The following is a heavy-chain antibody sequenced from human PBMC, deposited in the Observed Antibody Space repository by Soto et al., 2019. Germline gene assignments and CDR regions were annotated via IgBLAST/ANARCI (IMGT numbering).Heavy chain of an antibody. Sequence: LSLTCSIYSGSFSGYYWSWIRQPPGKGLEWIGEISQSGNTNYSPSLKSRVSISIDTSKKQFSLNLASVSAADTAVYYCARAPKVSGSSQTRPDFWRQGTLVTVSS. CDR3: ARAPKVSGSSQTRPDF. V-gene: IGHV4-34*01. J-gene: IGHJ4*02. CDR2: ISQSGNT. CDR1: SGSFSGYY. D-gene: IGHD6-6*01.